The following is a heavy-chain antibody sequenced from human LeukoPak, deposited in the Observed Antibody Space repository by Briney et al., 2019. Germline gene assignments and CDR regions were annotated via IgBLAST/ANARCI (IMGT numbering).Heavy chain of an antibody. V-gene: IGHV4-59*12. Sequence: KPSETLSLTCAVSGGSLSGYYWSWIRQPPGKGLEWIGYIYYSGSTYYNPSLKSRVTISVDTSKNQFSLKLSSVTAADTAVYYCARDGGYYDSSGHRVNAFDIWGQGTMVTVSS. D-gene: IGHD3-22*01. CDR3: ARDGGYYDSSGHRVNAFDI. CDR1: GGSLSGYY. CDR2: IYYSGST. J-gene: IGHJ3*02.